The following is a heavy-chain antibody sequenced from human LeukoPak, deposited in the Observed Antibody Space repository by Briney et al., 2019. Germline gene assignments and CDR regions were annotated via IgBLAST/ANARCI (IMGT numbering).Heavy chain of an antibody. V-gene: IGHV3-23*01. D-gene: IGHD2-21*02. J-gene: IGHJ4*02. CDR1: GFTVSSYA. Sequence: GGSLRLSCAASGFTVSSYAMSWVRQAPGKGLEWVSAISGSGGSTYYADSVKGRFTISRDNSKNTLYLQMNSLRAEDTAVYYCAKDSYCGGDCYPYYFDYWGQGTLVTVSS. CDR3: AKDSYCGGDCYPYYFDY. CDR2: ISGSGGST.